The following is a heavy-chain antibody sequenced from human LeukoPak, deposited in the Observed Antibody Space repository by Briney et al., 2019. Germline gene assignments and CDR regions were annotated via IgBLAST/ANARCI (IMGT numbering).Heavy chain of an antibody. CDR3: AKVGLPYYYDSSGYYDY. J-gene: IGHJ4*02. CDR2: ISGSGGST. D-gene: IGHD3-22*01. V-gene: IGHV3-23*01. CDR1: GFTFSSYA. Sequence: GGSLRLSCAASGFTFSSYAMSWVRQAPGKGLEWVSAISGSGGSTYYADSVKGRFTISRDNSKNTLYLQMNSLRAGDTAVYYCAKVGLPYYYDSSGYYDYWGQGTLVTVSS.